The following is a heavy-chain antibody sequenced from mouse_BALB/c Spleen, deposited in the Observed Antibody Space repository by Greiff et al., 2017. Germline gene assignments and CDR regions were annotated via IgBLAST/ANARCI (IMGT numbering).Heavy chain of an antibody. D-gene: IGHD3-2*01. CDR2: IYPGSGNT. Sequence: VQLQESGPELVKPGASVKISCKASGYTFTDYYINWVKQKPGQGLEWIGWIYPGSGNTKYNEKFKGKATLTVDTSSSTAYMQLSSLTSEDTAVYFCARGTARNYFDYWGQGTTLTVSS. CDR3: ARGTARNYFDY. J-gene: IGHJ2*01. V-gene: IGHV1-84*02. CDR1: GYTFTDYY.